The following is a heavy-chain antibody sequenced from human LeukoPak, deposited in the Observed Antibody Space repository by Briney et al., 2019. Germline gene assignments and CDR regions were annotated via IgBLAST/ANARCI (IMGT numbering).Heavy chain of an antibody. Sequence: PSDTLSLTCTLSGYSIISGYYWGWIRPPPGKGLEWIGTIYHSGSTHYNPSLKSRVTISVDTSKNQFSLKLSSVTAADTAVYYCARETYSNILTGTDYWGPGTLVTVSS. CDR1: GYSIISGYY. D-gene: IGHD3-9*01. CDR3: ARETYSNILTGTDY. J-gene: IGHJ4*02. V-gene: IGHV4-38-2*02. CDR2: IYHSGST.